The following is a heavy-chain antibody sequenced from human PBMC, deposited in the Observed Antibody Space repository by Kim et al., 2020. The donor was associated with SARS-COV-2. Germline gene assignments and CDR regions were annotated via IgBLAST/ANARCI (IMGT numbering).Heavy chain of an antibody. D-gene: IGHD2-2*01. CDR3: AKAEYQMYLFDY. V-gene: IGHV3-30*02. J-gene: IGHJ4*02. Sequence: YYADSVKGRFTISRDNYKNTLYLEMNSLRTEDTAVYYCAKAEYQMYLFDYWGQGTLVTVSS.